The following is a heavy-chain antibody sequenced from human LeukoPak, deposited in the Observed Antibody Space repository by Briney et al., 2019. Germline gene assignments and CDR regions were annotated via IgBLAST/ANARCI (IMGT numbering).Heavy chain of an antibody. CDR3: ARSPVVVVTDAFDI. J-gene: IGHJ3*02. Sequence: SETLSLTCAVYGGPLSGYYWSWIRQPPGKGLEWIGEINRSGSTNYNPSLKGRVTISVDTSKNQFSLKLSSVTAADTAVYYCARSPVVVVTDAFDIWGQGTMVTVSS. CDR2: INRSGST. D-gene: IGHD2-21*02. CDR1: GGPLSGYY. V-gene: IGHV4-34*01.